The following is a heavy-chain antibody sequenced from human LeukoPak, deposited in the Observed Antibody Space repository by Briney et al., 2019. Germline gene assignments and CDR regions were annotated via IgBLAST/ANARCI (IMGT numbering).Heavy chain of an antibody. Sequence: PGGSLRLSCAAAGFTFDDYGMSWVRQATGKGLEWVSGINWNGGSTVYADSVKGRFTISRDNAKNSLYLQMNSLRAEDTALYYCASSDSSGAFDIWGQGTMVTVSS. V-gene: IGHV3-20*04. D-gene: IGHD3-22*01. J-gene: IGHJ3*02. CDR2: INWNGGST. CDR1: GFTFDDYG. CDR3: ASSDSSGAFDI.